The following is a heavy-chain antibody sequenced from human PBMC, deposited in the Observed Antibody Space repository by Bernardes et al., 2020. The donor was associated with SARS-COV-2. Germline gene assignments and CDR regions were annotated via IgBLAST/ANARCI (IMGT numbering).Heavy chain of an antibody. Sequence: ASVKVSCKASGYTFTGYYIHWVRLARGQGLEWMGWINHNSGDTNYAQKFKGRVTMTRYRSISTAYLELSSLRSDDTAVYYCALPPTNYDRYAMDVWGHGTTVTVSS. CDR2: INHNSGDT. D-gene: IGHD3-22*01. CDR1: GYTFTGYY. CDR3: ALPPTNYDRYAMDV. J-gene: IGHJ6*02. V-gene: IGHV1-2*02.